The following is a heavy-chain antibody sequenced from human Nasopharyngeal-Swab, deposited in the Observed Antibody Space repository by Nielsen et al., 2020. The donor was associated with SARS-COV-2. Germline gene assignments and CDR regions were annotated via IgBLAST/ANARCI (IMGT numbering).Heavy chain of an antibody. CDR3: ASGSTGAAFDV. V-gene: IGHV1-69*04. Sequence: SVKVSCKASGGTFSSYAISWVRQAPGQGLEWMGRIVPILGIANYSQKFQGRVTITAGKSTSTAYMELSSLRSEDTAVYYCASGSTGAAFDVWGQGTMVTVSS. CDR2: IVPILGIA. J-gene: IGHJ3*01. D-gene: IGHD2-15*01. CDR1: GGTFSSYA.